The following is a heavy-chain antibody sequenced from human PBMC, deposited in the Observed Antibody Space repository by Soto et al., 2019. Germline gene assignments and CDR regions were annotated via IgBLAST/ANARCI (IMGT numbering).Heavy chain of an antibody. J-gene: IGHJ3*02. CDR1: GFTFSSYA. CDR3: AKKQWPNHDAFDI. CDR2: ISGSGGST. Sequence: PGGSLRISCAASGFTFSSYAMSWVRQAPGKGLEWVSAISGSGGSTYYADSVKGRFTISRDNSKNTLYLQMNSLRAEDTAVYYCAKKQWPNHDAFDIWGQGTMVTVSS. V-gene: IGHV3-23*01. D-gene: IGHD6-19*01.